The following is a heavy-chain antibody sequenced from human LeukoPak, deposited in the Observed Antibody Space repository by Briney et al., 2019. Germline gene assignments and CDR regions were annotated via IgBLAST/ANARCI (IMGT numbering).Heavy chain of an antibody. D-gene: IGHD3-9*01. CDR3: ASGLRYFDLYY. CDR1: GGSISSYY. J-gene: IGHJ4*02. V-gene: IGHV4-4*07. CDR2: IYTSGST. Sequence: SETLSLTCTVSGGSISSYYWSWIRQPPGKGLEWIGRIYTSGSTNYNPSLKSRVTISVDTSKNQFSLKLSSVTAADTAVYYCASGLRYFDLYYWGQGTLVTVSS.